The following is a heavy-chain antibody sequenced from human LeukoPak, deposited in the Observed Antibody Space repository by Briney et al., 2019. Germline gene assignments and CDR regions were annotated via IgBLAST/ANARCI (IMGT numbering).Heavy chain of an antibody. CDR3: ARDGRGFLRFDY. V-gene: IGHV4-59*01. CDR2: IYYSGST. CDR1: GGSMSNYY. J-gene: IGHJ4*02. D-gene: IGHD1-26*01. Sequence: SETLSLTCTVSGGSMSNYYWSWIRQPPGKGLEWIGYIYYSGSTNYNPSLKSRVTISVETSKNQFSLKLSSVTAADTAVYYCARDGRGFLRFDYWGQGTLVTVSS.